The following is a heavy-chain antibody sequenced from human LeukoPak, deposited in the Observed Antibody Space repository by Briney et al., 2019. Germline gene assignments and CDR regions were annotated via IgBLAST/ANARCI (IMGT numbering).Heavy chain of an antibody. CDR1: GDSISTYY. V-gene: IGHV4-4*07. D-gene: IGHD6-13*01. CDR2: IYTSGST. J-gene: IGHJ4*02. Sequence: SETLSLTCTVSGDSISTYYWNWIRQPAGKGLEWIGRIYTSGSTNYNPSLKSRVTMSVDTSKNQFSLKLSSVTAADTAVYYCARDFLSSKWYYFDYWGQGTLVTVSS. CDR3: ARDFLSSKWYYFDY.